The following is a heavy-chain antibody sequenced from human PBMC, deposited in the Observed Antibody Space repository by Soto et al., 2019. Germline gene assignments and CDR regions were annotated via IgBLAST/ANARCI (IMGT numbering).Heavy chain of an antibody. CDR1: GFTFDDYA. CDR2: MSWNSGII. J-gene: IGHJ3*02. V-gene: IGHV3-9*01. D-gene: IGHD6-19*01. CDR3: TKSMAGADKDAFDI. Sequence: EVQLVESGGGLVQPGRSLRLSSAASGFTFDDYAMFWVRQAPGKGLEWVSGMSWNSGIIGYADSVKGRFTISRDNAKNSLYLQMNSLTAEDTAFYYCTKSMAGADKDAFDIWGQGTMVTVSS.